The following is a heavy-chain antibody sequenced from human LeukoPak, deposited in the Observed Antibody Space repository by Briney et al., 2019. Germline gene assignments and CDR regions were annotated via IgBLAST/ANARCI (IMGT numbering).Heavy chain of an antibody. V-gene: IGHV4-59*01. Sequence: SETLSLTCTVSGGSISSYYWNWIRQPPGKGLEWIGYISYSGSTNDNPSLRSRVTISVDTSKNQFSLSLSSVTAADTAVYYCARGRRGYCSSSSCFGFYYGMDVWGPGTTVTVSS. CDR2: ISYSGST. J-gene: IGHJ6*02. CDR1: GGSISSYY. CDR3: ARGRRGYCSSSSCFGFYYGMDV. D-gene: IGHD2-2*01.